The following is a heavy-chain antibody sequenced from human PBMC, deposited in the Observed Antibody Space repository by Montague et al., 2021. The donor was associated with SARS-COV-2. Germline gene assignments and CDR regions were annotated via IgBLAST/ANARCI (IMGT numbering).Heavy chain of an antibody. J-gene: IGHJ4*02. CDR3: ASREVYYGAGGYPN. D-gene: IGHD3-10*01. CDR1: GGSISSSSYY. CDR2: IYYSGST. V-gene: IGHV4-39*01. Sequence: SETLSLTCTVSGGSISSSSYYWGWIRQPPGKGLEWIGSIYYSGSTYHNLSLKSRVTISVNTSKNQFSLKLSSVTAADTAAYYGASREVYYGAGGYPNWGQGTLVTVSS.